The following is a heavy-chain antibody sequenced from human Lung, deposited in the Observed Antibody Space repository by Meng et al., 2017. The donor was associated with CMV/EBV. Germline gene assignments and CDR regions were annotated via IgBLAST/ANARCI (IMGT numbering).Heavy chain of an antibody. J-gene: IGHJ5*02. V-gene: IGHV1-46*01. CDR3: ARDSPRCSSTSCYPRGGWFDP. Sequence: YYMHWVRQAPGQGLEWMGIINPSGGSTSYAQKFQGRVTMTRDTSTSTVYMELSSLRSEDTAVYYRARDSPRCSSTSCYPRGGWFDPWGQGTLVTVSS. CDR1: YY. CDR2: INPSGGST. D-gene: IGHD2-2*01.